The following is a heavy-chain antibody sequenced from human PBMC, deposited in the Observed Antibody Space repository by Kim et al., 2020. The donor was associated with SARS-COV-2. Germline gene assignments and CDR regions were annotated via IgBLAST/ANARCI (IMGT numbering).Heavy chain of an antibody. J-gene: IGHJ6*02. CDR3: AKDRGSLYCNSTSCYAESRYYYYYGMDV. D-gene: IGHD2-2*01. V-gene: IGHV3-30*18. CDR1: GFTFSSYG. CDR2: ISYDGSNK. Sequence: GGSLRLSCAASGFTFSSYGMHWVRQAPGKGLEWVAVISYDGSNKYYADSVKGRFTISRDNSKNTLYLQMNSLRAEDTAVYYCAKDRGSLYCNSTSCYAESRYYYYYGMDVWGQGTTVTVSS.